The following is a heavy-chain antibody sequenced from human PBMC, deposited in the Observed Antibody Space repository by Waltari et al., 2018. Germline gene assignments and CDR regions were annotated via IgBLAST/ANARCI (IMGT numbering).Heavy chain of an antibody. V-gene: IGHV1-3*01. CDR3: ARRRIMITFGGGDWFDP. J-gene: IGHJ5*02. CDR2: INAGNGKT. Sequence: QVQLVQSGAEVKKPGASVKVSCKASGYTFTSYAMHWVRQAPGQRLEWMGWINAGNGKTKYSQKFQGRVTITRDTSASTAYMELSSLRSEDTAVYYCARRRIMITFGGGDWFDPWGQGTLVTVSS. CDR1: GYTFTSYA. D-gene: IGHD3-16*01.